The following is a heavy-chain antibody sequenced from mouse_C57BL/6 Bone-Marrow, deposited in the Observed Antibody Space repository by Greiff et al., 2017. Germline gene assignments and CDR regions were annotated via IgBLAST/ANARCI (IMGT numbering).Heavy chain of an antibody. D-gene: IGHD2-1*01. V-gene: IGHV6-3*01. J-gene: IGHJ4*01. CDR3: IRFVYPYAMDY. Sequence: EVQLVESGGGLVQPGGSMKLSCVASGFTFSNYWMNWVRQSPEKGLEWVAQIRLKSDNYATHYAESVKGRFTISRDDSKSSVYLQMNNLRAEDTGIYYCIRFVYPYAMDYWGQGTSVTVSS. CDR1: GFTFSNYW. CDR2: IRLKSDNYAT.